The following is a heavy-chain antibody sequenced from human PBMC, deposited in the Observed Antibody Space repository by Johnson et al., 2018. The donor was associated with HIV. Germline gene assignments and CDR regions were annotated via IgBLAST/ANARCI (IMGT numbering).Heavy chain of an antibody. CDR2: IKQDGSEK. CDR1: RFTFSSYA. D-gene: IGHD5-18*01. J-gene: IGHJ3*02. CDR3: TRLPSGYSRDAFDI. V-gene: IGHV3-7*02. Sequence: VQLVESGGGVVQPGRSLRLSCAASRFTFSSYAMHWVHQAPGKGLEWVANIKQDGSEKYYVDSVKGRFTISRDNAKNSLYLQMNSLRAEDTAVYYCTRLPSGYSRDAFDIWGQGTMVTVSS.